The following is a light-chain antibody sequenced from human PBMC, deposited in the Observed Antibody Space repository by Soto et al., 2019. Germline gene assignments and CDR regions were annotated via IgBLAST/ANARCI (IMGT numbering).Light chain of an antibody. CDR2: DAS. CDR1: QDITNH. CDR3: QKYDDVPQ. J-gene: IGKJ3*01. Sequence: DIQMTQSPSSLSASVGDTVTITCQASQDITNHLNWYQQKPGKAPNLLIYDASHLETRVPSRFSRSGSGTYFTLAISSLQPEDIATYYCQKYDDVPQFGPGTKVDF. V-gene: IGKV1-33*01.